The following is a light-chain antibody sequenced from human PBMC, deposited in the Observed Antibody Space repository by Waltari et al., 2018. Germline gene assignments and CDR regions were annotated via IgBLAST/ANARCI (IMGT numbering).Light chain of an antibody. CDR3: QSYDSSLSGVV. Sequence: QSVLTQPPSVSGAPGQRATISCAGSSSNTGAGFDVHWYQQLPGTAPKLLIYGNTHRPSGVPDRFSCSKSGTSASLAITGLQAEDEADYYCQSYDSSLSGVVFGGGTKLTVL. J-gene: IGLJ2*01. CDR2: GNT. V-gene: IGLV1-40*01. CDR1: SSNTGAGFD.